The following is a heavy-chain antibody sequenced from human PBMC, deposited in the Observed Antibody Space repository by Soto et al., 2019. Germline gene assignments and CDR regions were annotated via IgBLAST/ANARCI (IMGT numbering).Heavy chain of an antibody. CDR2: IYYSGSI. Sequence: SETLSLTCTVSGGSISSYYWSWIRQPPGKGLEWIGYIYYSGSINYNPSLKSRVTISVDTSKNQFSLKLSSVTAADTAVYYCARVDSYYFDYWGQGTLVTVSS. D-gene: IGHD6-6*01. CDR3: ARVDSYYFDY. CDR1: GGSISSYY. J-gene: IGHJ4*02. V-gene: IGHV4-59*01.